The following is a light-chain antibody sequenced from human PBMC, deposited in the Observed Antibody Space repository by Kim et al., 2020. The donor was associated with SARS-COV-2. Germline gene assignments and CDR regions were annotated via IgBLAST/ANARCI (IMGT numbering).Light chain of an antibody. CDR3: MQGTHWPFT. J-gene: IGKJ3*01. Sequence: PASISCKSSQSLVYSDRNIYLNLFHQRPGQSPRRLIYKVSNRDSGVPDRFSGSGSGTDFTLQISRVEAEDVGVSYCMQGTHWPFTFGPGTKVDIK. V-gene: IGKV2-30*01. CDR2: KVS. CDR1: QSLVYSDRNIY.